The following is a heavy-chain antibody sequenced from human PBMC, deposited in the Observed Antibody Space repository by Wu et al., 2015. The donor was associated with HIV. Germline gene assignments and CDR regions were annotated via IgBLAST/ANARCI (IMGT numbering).Heavy chain of an antibody. CDR1: GGIFSSYG. V-gene: IGHV1-18*01. D-gene: IGHD6-19*01. CDR3: VRDQQWPTDYYHYYGMDV. Sequence: QVQVVQSGAEVKKPGSSVKVSCKTSGGIFSSYGISWVRQAPGQGLDWMGWISAYDGNTNYAQNFQDRVTLTTDTSTSTAYMELRSLRSDDTAIYYCVRDQQWPTDYYHYYGMDVWGQGTTVTVSS. J-gene: IGHJ6*02. CDR2: ISAYDGNT.